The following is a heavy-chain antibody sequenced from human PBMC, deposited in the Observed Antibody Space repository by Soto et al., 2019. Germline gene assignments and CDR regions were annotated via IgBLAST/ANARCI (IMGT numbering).Heavy chain of an antibody. CDR1: GFTFSTYG. D-gene: IGHD5-12*01. V-gene: IGHV3-30*03. J-gene: IGHJ6*02. CDR3: ARGSKAGDGYNSVDYYYYGMDV. CDR2: ISYDGNYI. Sequence: SLRLSCAVSGFTFSTYGMHWVRQAPGKGLEGVAVISYDGNYIYYADSVKGRFTISRDNSKYTLYLQMNSLRGEDTAVYYCARGSKAGDGYNSVDYYYYGMDVWGQGTTVTVSS.